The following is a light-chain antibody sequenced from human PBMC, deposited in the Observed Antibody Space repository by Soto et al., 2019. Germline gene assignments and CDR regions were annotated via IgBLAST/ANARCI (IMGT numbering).Light chain of an antibody. J-gene: IGLJ3*02. V-gene: IGLV2-8*01. CDR3: SSFVAGNNYWV. CDR1: SSDVGGYDY. Sequence: QSALTQPRSASGSPGRSVTISCTGTSSDVGGYDYVSWFQQHPGKAPKLIIYEVTKRPSGVPDRFSASKSGNTASLTVSGLQAEDEADYYCSSFVAGNNYWVFGGGTKLTVL. CDR2: EVT.